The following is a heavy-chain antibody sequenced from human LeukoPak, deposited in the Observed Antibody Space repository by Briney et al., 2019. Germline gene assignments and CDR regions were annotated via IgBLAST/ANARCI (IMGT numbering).Heavy chain of an antibody. CDR3: ATNTAMVTSRY. CDR1: GYTFTGYY. V-gene: IGHV1-2*02. J-gene: IGHJ4*02. CDR2: VNPNSGGT. Sequence: ASVKVSCKASGYTFTGYYIHWVRQAPGQGLEWMGWVNPNSGGTNYAQKFQGRVTMTRDTSISTAFMELSGLRSDDTAVYYCATNTAMVTSRYWGQGTLVTVSS. D-gene: IGHD5-18*01.